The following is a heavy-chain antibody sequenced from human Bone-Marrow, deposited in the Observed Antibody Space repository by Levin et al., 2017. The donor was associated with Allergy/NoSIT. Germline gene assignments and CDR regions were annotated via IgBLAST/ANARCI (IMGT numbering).Heavy chain of an antibody. CDR1: GFTCRNYG. J-gene: IGHJ4*02. CDR2: IKQDGTEK. D-gene: IGHD6-19*01. V-gene: IGHV3-7*01. Sequence: GGSLRLSCAASGFTCRNYGMTWVRQAPGKGLEWVANIKQDGTEKNYVDSVKGRFTISRDNANNALHLQMSSLRVEDTAVYFCARKYSSAWCFDYWGQGILVAASS. CDR3: ARKYSSAWCFDY.